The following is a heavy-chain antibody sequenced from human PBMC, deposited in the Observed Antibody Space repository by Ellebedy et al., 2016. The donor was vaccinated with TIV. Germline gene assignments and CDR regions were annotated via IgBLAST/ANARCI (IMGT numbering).Heavy chain of an antibody. CDR1: GYTFTSYG. CDR3: AREFYP. V-gene: IGHV1-18*01. Sequence: ASVKVSCKASGYTFTSYGISWVRQAPGQGLEWMGWISAYNGNTNNAQKLQGRVTMTRDTSISTAYMELSRLRSDDTAVYYCAREFYPWGQGTLVTVSS. CDR2: ISAYNGNT. J-gene: IGHJ5*02.